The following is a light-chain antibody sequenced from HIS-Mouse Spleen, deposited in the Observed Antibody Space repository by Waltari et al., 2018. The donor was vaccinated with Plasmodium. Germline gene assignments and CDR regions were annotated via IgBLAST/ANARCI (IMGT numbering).Light chain of an antibody. Sequence: EIVLTQSPGTPSLSPGERSTLSCRASQSVSSSYLAWYQQKPGQAPRLLIHGASSRATGIPDRFSGSGSGTDFTLTISRLEPEDFAVYYCQQYGSSGTFGQGTKVEIK. J-gene: IGKJ1*01. CDR1: QSVSSSY. CDR2: GAS. CDR3: QQYGSSGT. V-gene: IGKV3-20*01.